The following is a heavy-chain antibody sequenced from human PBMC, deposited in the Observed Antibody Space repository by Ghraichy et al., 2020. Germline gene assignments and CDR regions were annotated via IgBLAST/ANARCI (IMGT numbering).Heavy chain of an antibody. J-gene: IGHJ5*01. V-gene: IGHV3-23*01. CDR1: GFTFSSHA. D-gene: IGHD4-23*01. CDR3: ARWDISAWYDW. Sequence: GGSRRLSCAASGFTFSSHAMSWVRQAPGKGLEWVSTIGGSGSDTYYRDSVKGRFTISRDNSKNTLYLQMNSLRAEDTALYYCARWDISAWYDWWGQGTLVTVSS. CDR2: IGGSGSDT.